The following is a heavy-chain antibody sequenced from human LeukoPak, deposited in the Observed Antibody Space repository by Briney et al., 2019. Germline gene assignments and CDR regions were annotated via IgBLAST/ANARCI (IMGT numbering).Heavy chain of an antibody. Sequence: GESLTLSCAASGFTFSSYSMSWVRQAPGKGLEWVSAIKSTGDFIFSADSVRGRFTFSRDNARDSIYQQMNSLRAEDPAAYYCARPLEGTGGNWYFDLWGRGTLVTVSS. CDR1: GFTFSSYS. J-gene: IGHJ2*01. CDR2: IKSTGDFI. D-gene: IGHD1-14*01. V-gene: IGHV3-21*01. CDR3: ARPLEGTGGNWYFDL.